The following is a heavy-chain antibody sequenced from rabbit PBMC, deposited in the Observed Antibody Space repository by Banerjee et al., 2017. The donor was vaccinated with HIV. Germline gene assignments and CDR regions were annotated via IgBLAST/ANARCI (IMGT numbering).Heavy chain of an antibody. CDR2: IYGSSSGGT. J-gene: IGHJ2*01. D-gene: IGHD1-1*01. V-gene: IGHV1S45*01. CDR1: GFSFSSGYD. Sequence: QEQLEESGGDLVKPEGSLTLTCTASGFSFSSGYDICWVRQAPGKGLEWIACIYGSSSGGTWYASWVKGRFTISKTSSTTVTLQMTSLTAADTATYFCARGYASSGGYYPWGPGTLVTVS. CDR3: ARGYASSGGYYP.